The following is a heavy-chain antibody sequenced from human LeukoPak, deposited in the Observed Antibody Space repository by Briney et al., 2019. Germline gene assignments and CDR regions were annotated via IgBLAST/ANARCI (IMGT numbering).Heavy chain of an antibody. Sequence: GGSLRLSCAASGFTFSSYSMNWVRQAPGKGLEWVSYISSSSSTIYYADSVKGRFTISRDNAKNSLYLQMNSLRAEDTAVYYCARYQGIYCSSTSCYPYWGQRTLVTVSS. V-gene: IGHV3-48*01. D-gene: IGHD2-2*01. CDR3: ARYQGIYCSSTSCYPY. CDR2: ISSSSSTI. J-gene: IGHJ4*02. CDR1: GFTFSSYS.